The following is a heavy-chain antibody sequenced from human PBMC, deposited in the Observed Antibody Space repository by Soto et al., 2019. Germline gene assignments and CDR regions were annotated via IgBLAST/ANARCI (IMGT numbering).Heavy chain of an antibody. CDR1: GFTFSIYA. D-gene: IGHD5-12*01. J-gene: IGHJ4*02. V-gene: IGHV3-23*01. Sequence: EVQLLESGGGLVQPGGSLRLSCAASGFTFSIYAMSWVRQAPGKGLEWVSAISGSGGSTYYADSVKGRFTISRDNSKNTLYLQMNRLRAEDTAVYYCAKDIYSGYDPEDFDYWGQGTLVTVSS. CDR3: AKDIYSGYDPEDFDY. CDR2: ISGSGGST.